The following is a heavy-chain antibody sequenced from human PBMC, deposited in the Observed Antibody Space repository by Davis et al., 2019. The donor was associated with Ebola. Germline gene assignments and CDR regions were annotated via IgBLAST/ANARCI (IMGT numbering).Heavy chain of an antibody. J-gene: IGHJ3*02. CDR2: INPNSGGT. Sequence: ASVKVSCKASGYTFTGYYMHWVRQAPGQGLEWMGWINPNSGGTNYAQKFQGRVTMTRDTSTSTVYMELSSLRSEDTAVYYCARDHRVVAAALDAFDIWGQGTMVTVSS. D-gene: IGHD6-13*01. CDR1: GYTFTGYY. CDR3: ARDHRVVAAALDAFDI. V-gene: IGHV1-2*02.